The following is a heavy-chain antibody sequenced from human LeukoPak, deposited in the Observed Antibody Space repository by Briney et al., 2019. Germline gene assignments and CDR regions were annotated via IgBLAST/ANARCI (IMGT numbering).Heavy chain of an antibody. CDR1: GGTFSSYA. J-gene: IGHJ3*02. V-gene: IGHV1-69*05. CDR3: ARDPEAWNDAFDI. Sequence: GASVKVSCKASGGTFSSYAISWVRQAPGQGLEWMGRIIPIFGTANYAQKFQGRVTITTDESTSTAHMELSSLRSEDTAVYYCARDPEAWNDAFDIWGQGTMVTVSS. D-gene: IGHD1-1*01. CDR2: IIPIFGTA.